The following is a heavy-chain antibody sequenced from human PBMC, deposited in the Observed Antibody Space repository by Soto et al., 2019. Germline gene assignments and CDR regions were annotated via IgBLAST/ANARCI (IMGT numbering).Heavy chain of an antibody. J-gene: IGHJ6*02. V-gene: IGHV3-48*02. CDR2: ISSSSSTI. D-gene: IGHD3-3*01. CDR3: ARDQSGWSGYYPLPYYYYSGMDV. Sequence: GGSLRLSCAASGFTFSSYSMNWVRQAPGKGLEWVSYISSSSSTIYYADSVKGRFTISRDNAKNSLYLQMNSLRDEDTAVYYCARDQSGWSGYYPLPYYYYSGMDVWGQGTTVTVSS. CDR1: GFTFSSYS.